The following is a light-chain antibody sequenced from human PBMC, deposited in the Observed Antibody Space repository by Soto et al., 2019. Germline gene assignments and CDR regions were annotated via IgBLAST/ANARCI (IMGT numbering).Light chain of an antibody. J-gene: IGLJ2*01. CDR3: AAWDDSLKGSVV. Sequence: QSVLTQPPSASGTPGQRVTISCSGSSSNIGSNTVNWYQQLPGTAPELLIYSNNQRPSGVPDRFSGSTSGTSASLAISGLQSEDEADYYCAAWDDSLKGSVVFGGGTKLTVL. CDR2: SNN. V-gene: IGLV1-44*01. CDR1: SSNIGSNT.